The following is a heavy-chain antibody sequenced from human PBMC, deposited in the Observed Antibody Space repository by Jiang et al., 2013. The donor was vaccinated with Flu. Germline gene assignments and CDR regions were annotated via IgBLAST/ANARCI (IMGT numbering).Heavy chain of an antibody. D-gene: IGHD3-10*01. CDR1: FSSYG. Sequence: FSSYGMHWVRQAPGKGLEWVAVIWYDGSNKYYADSVKGRFTISRDNSKNTLYLQMNSLRAEDTAVYYCARDYYGSGSYYNGYFDYWGQGTLVTVSS. V-gene: IGHV3-33*01. CDR3: ARDYYGSGSYYNGYFDY. J-gene: IGHJ4*02. CDR2: IWYDGSNK.